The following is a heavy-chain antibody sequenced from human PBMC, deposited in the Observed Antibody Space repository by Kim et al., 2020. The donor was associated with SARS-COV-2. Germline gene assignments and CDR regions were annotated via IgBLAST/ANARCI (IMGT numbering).Heavy chain of an antibody. J-gene: IGHJ3*02. D-gene: IGHD3-22*01. Sequence: SETLSLTCTVSGGSISSGGYYWSWIRQHPGKGLEWIGCIYYSGSTYYNPSLKSRVTISVDTSKNQFSLKLSSVTAADTAVYYCARARISMILVVGALDIWGQGTTVTVSS. CDR3: ARARISMILVVGALDI. CDR2: IYYSGST. CDR1: GGSISSGGYY. V-gene: IGHV4-31*03.